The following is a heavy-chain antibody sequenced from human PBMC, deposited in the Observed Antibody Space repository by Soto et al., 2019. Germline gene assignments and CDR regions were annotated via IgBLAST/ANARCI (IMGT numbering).Heavy chain of an antibody. J-gene: IGHJ6*02. CDR2: ISYDGSNK. CDR1: GFTFSSYA. V-gene: IGHV3-30-3*01. Sequence: GGSLRLSCAASGFTFSSYAMHWVRQAPGKGLEWVAVISYDGSNKYYADFVKGRFTISRDNSKNTLYLQMNSLRAEDTAVYYCARDHERGHMDVWGQGTTITVSS. CDR3: ARDHERGHMDV.